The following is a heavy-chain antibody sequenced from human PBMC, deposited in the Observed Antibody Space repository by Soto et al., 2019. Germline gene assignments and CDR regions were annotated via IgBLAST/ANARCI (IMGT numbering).Heavy chain of an antibody. D-gene: IGHD6-19*01. CDR1: GFTLSSYA. CDR3: AKEGDGAVAGTYAFDI. CDR2: ISGCGGNT. Sequence: GGSLRLSCAASGFTLSSYAMSWVRQAPGKGLEWVSAISGCGGNTYDADSVKGRFTISRDTSKNTLYLQTNSLRAEDRAVYYCAKEGDGAVAGTYAFDIWGQGTMVTVSS. V-gene: IGHV3-23*01. J-gene: IGHJ3*02.